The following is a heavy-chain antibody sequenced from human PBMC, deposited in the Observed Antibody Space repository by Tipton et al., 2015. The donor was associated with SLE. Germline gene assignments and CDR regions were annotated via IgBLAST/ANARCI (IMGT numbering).Heavy chain of an antibody. CDR1: GYSFTNYW. CDR3: ARLRNIAFLMYYGAFDI. Sequence: VQLVQSGAAVKKPGESLKMSCKTSGYSFTNYWIGWVRQMPGQGLEYVRIIHPGESETRYSSSFQGQVTISADNSISTAYLQWVSLKASDTAIYYCARLRNIAFLMYYGAFDIWVQVTILTVSA. V-gene: IGHV5-51*03. CDR2: IHPGESET. J-gene: IGHJ3*02. D-gene: IGHD3-3*02.